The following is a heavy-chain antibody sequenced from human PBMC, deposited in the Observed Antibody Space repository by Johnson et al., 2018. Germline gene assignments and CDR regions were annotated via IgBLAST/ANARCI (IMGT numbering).Heavy chain of an antibody. CDR2: IWYDGTNK. CDR3: ARGFGNVYYVMDV. Sequence: QVQLVQSGGGVVQPGRSLRLSCAASRFTFNSYGMHWVRQAPGKGLEWVAVIWYDGTNKYYTDSEKGRFTISRENSKNTLYLQRNSLRAEEPAVYYCARGFGNVYYVMDVWGQGTTVTVSS. V-gene: IGHV3-33*01. J-gene: IGHJ6*02. D-gene: IGHD4-23*01. CDR1: RFTFNSYG.